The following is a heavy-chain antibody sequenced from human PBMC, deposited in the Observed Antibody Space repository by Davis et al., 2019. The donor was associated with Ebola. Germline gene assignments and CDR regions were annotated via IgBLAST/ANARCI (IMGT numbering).Heavy chain of an antibody. CDR1: GFSLSTSGVG. D-gene: IGHD6-19*01. J-gene: IGHJ4*02. CDR2: IYRDDDK. Sequence: SGPTLVKPTQTLTLTCTFSGFSLSTSGVGVGWIRQPPGKALEWLALIYRDDDKHYSTSLKTRLTISKDTSKNQVALTMTNMDPVDTATYYCAVVVAGTDFDYWGQGTLVTVSS. CDR3: AVVVAGTDFDY. V-gene: IGHV2-5*02.